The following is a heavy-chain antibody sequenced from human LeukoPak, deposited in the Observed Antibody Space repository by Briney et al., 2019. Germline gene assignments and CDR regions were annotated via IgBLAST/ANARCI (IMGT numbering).Heavy chain of an antibody. J-gene: IGHJ4*02. D-gene: IGHD2-2*01. V-gene: IGHV3-21*05. Sequence: PGGSLRLSWAAAGFTFSLYAMNWVSQAPGNGLEWVSYINDDSSDIHYAGSVRGRFTISRDDARKTLYLQLSSLRVEDTAAYYCARDTFQPGLIDSWGQGTLVTVSS. CDR1: GFTFSLYA. CDR3: ARDTFQPGLIDS. CDR2: INDDSSDI.